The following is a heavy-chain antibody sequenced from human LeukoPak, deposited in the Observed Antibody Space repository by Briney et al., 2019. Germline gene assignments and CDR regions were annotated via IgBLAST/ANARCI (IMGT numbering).Heavy chain of an antibody. Sequence: PSETLSLTCTVSGYSISSGYYWGWIRQPPGKGLEWIGSIYHSGSTYYNPSLKSRVTISVDTSKNQFSLKLSSVTAADTAVYYCARVGTYDFWSGYTYDFDYWGQGTLVTVSS. V-gene: IGHV4-38-2*02. CDR2: IYHSGST. D-gene: IGHD3-3*01. CDR3: ARVGTYDFWSGYTYDFDY. CDR1: GYSISSGYY. J-gene: IGHJ4*02.